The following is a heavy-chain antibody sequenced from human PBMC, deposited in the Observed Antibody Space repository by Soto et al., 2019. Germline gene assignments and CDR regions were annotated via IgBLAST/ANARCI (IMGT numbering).Heavy chain of an antibody. CDR3: ARGPDPPDDAFDI. CDR1: GFTVSSNY. CDR2: IYSGGST. J-gene: IGHJ3*02. Sequence: EVQLVESGGGLILPGGSLRLSCAASGFTVSSNYMSWVRQAPGKGLAWVSVIYSGGSTYYADSVKGRFTISRDNSKNTLYLQMNSLRAEDTAVYYCARGPDPPDDAFDIWGQGTMVTVSS. V-gene: IGHV3-53*01.